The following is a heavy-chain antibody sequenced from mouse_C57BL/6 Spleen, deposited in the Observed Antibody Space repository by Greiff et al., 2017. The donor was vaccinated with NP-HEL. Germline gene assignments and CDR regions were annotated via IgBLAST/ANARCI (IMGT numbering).Heavy chain of an antibody. CDR3: ARRHYGSSYAMDY. Sequence: EVQRVESGGDLVKPGGSLKLSCAASGFTFSSYGMSWVRQTPDKRLEWVATISSGGSYTYYPDSVKGRFTISRDNAKNTLYLQMSSLKSEDTAMYYCARRHYGSSYAMDYWGQGTSVTVSS. D-gene: IGHD1-1*01. CDR2: ISSGGSYT. V-gene: IGHV5-6*01. J-gene: IGHJ4*01. CDR1: GFTFSSYG.